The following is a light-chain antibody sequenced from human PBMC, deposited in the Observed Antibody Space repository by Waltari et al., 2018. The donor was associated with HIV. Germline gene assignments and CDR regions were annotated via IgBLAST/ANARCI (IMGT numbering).Light chain of an antibody. J-gene: IGLJ3*02. CDR3: QSADSSGAYWV. CDR1: AMPNQY. V-gene: IGLV3-25*03. CDR2: KDT. Sequence: SSELTQPPSVSVPPGQPARTTSSGDAMPNQYAYWYQQKPGQAPILIIYKDTERPSGIPERFSGSTSGTTVTLTISGVQAEDEADYHCQSADSSGAYWVFGGGTRLTVL.